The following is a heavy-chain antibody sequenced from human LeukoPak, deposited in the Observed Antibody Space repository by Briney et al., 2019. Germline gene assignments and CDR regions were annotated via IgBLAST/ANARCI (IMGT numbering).Heavy chain of an antibody. Sequence: SETLSLTCTVSGDSISSYYWSWIRQPPGKGLEWIGYIYHSGSTNYNPSLKSRVTISADTSKDQFSLKLASVTAADTAVYYCATGYSSTWYYFDYWGQGTRVTLSS. J-gene: IGHJ4*02. V-gene: IGHV4-59*01. D-gene: IGHD6-13*01. CDR3: ATGYSSTWYYFDY. CDR1: GDSISSYY. CDR2: IYHSGST.